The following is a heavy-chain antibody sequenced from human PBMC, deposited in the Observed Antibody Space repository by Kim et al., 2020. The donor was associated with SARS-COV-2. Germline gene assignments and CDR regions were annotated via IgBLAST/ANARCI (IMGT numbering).Heavy chain of an antibody. CDR3: ARTGDGYNGWFDP. D-gene: IGHD5-12*01. V-gene: IGHV3-48*02. Sequence: YAAPWKGRFTIARENANSSLYLQMNSLRDEDTAVYYCARTGDGYNGWFDPWGQGTLVTVSS. J-gene: IGHJ5*02.